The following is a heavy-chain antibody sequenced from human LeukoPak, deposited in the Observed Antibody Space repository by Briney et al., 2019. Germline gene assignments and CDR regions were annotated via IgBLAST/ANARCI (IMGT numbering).Heavy chain of an antibody. CDR2: IYDSGST. V-gene: IGHV4-34*01. J-gene: IGHJ4*02. Sequence: SETLSLTCPVNVGSYRGYYWSGIGQPPGRGLEWIGSIYDSGSTYYNPSLKSRVNISVDTSKNQFSLKLSSVTAADTAVYYCATPFGSHDYWGQGTLVTVSS. D-gene: IGHD3-10*01. CDR1: VGSYRGYY. CDR3: ATPFGSHDY.